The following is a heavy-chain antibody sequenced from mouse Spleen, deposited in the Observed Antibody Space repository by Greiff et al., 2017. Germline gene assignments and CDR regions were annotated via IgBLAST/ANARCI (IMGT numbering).Heavy chain of an antibody. CDR3: ARSPSNWDEDYFDY. V-gene: IGHV7-3*02. Sequence: EVQLVESGGGLVQPGGSLRLSCATSGFTFTDYYMSWVRQPPGKALEWLGFIRNKANGYTTEYSASVKGRFTISRDNSQSILYLQMNALRAEDSATYYCARSPSNWDEDYFDYWGQGTTLTVSS. D-gene: IGHD4-1*01. CDR1: GFTFTDYY. CDR2: IRNKANGYTT. J-gene: IGHJ2*01.